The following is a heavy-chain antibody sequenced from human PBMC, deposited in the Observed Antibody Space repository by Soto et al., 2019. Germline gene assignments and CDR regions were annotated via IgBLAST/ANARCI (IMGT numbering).Heavy chain of an antibody. J-gene: IGHJ4*02. CDR2: IYHSGST. V-gene: IGHV4-30-2*01. D-gene: IGHD5-18*01. CDR3: ARVRQDTAMVLDY. Sequence: SETLSLTCAVSGGSISSGGYSWSWIRQPPGKGLEWIGYIYHSGSTYYNPSLKSRVTISVDRSKNQFSLKLSSVTAADTAVYYCARVRQDTAMVLDYWGQGTLVTVSS. CDR1: GGSISSGGYS.